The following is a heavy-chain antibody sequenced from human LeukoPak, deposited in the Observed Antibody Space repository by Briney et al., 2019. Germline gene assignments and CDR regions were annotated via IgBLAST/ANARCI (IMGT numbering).Heavy chain of an antibody. V-gene: IGHV3-48*02. CDR1: GFTFSGYS. J-gene: IGHJ4*02. Sequence: GGSLSLTCAASGFTFSGYSMNWVRQAPGKGLEWVAYIRSSGSPIYYADSVKGRFTISRDNAKNSLYLQMNSLRDEDTAVYYCVRDPDALDFWGQGTPVTVSS. CDR2: IRSSGSPI. CDR3: VRDPDALDF.